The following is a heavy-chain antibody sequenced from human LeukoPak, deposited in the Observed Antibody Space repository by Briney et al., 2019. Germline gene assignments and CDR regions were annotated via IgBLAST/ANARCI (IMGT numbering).Heavy chain of an antibody. J-gene: IGHJ4*02. V-gene: IGHV3-23*01. CDR1: GFTFSSYA. D-gene: IGHD2-2*01. Sequence: GGSLRLSCAASGFTFSSYAMSWVRQAPGKGLEWVSAISGSGGSTYYADSVKGRFTISRDNSKNTLYLQMNSLRAEDTAVYYCAKDRVSSTSCSYFDYWGQGTLVTVSS. CDR2: ISGSGGST. CDR3: AKDRVSSTSCSYFDY.